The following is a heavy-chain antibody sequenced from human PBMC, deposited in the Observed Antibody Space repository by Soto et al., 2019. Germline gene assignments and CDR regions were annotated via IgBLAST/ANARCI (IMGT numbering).Heavy chain of an antibody. CDR3: ARVSDYDFWGGGFDY. Sequence: SETLSLTCTVSGGSISSGGYYWSWIRQHPGKGLEWIGYIYYSGSTYYNPSLKSRVTISVDTSKNQFSLKLSSVTAADTAVYYCARVSDYDFWGGGFDYWGQGTLVTVSS. CDR1: GGSISSGGYY. CDR2: IYYSGST. J-gene: IGHJ4*02. V-gene: IGHV4-31*03. D-gene: IGHD3-3*01.